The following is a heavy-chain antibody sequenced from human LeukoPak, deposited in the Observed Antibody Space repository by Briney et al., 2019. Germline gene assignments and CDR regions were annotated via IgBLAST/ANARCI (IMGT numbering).Heavy chain of an antibody. V-gene: IGHV1-2*02. J-gene: IGHJ4*02. Sequence: GASVKVSCKASGYTLTGYYMHWVRQAPGQGLEWMGWINPNSGGTNYAQKFQGRVTMSRDTSISTAYMELSRLRSDDTAVYYCARDHSGYSYGYSSYYWGQGTLVTVSS. CDR3: ARDHSGYSYGYSSYY. D-gene: IGHD5-18*01. CDR2: INPNSGGT. CDR1: GYTLTGYY.